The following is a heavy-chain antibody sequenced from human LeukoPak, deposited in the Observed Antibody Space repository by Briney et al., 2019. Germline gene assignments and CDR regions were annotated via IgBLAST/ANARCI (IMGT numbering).Heavy chain of an antibody. CDR1: EFTFSTYT. V-gene: IGHV3-21*01. J-gene: IGHJ4*02. Sequence: GGSLRLSCAASEFTFSTYTMNWVRQAPGKGLEWVSSIDSSSSYMWYADSMKGRFTISRDNAKNSLYLQMNSLRDEDTAVYYCARDRPDVVGAKDCWGQGTLVTVSS. D-gene: IGHD1-26*01. CDR2: IDSSSSYM. CDR3: ARDRPDVVGAKDC.